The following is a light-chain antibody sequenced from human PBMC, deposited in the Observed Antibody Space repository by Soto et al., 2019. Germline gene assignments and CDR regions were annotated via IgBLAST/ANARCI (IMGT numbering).Light chain of an antibody. J-gene: IGKJ1*01. CDR2: DAS. CDR3: QQYNSYSWT. V-gene: IGKV1-5*01. Sequence: DLQVTQSPSTLSASVGDIVTITCRASQSISSWLAWYQQKPGKAPKLLIYDASSLESGVPSRFSGSGSGTEFTLTISSLQPDDFATYYCQQYNSYSWTFGQGSKVDI. CDR1: QSISSW.